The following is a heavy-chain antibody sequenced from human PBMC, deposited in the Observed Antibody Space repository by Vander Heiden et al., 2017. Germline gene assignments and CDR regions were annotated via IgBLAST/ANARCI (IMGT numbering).Heavy chain of an antibody. J-gene: IGHJ6*02. CDR2: IYYSGST. Sequence: QLQLQESGPGLVTPSETLSLTCTVSGGSISSSSYYWGWIRQPPGKGLEWIGSIYYSGSTYYNPSSKSRVTISVDTSKNQFSLKLSSVTAADTAVYYCARRPNWGPYYYYYYGMDVWGQGTTVTVSS. V-gene: IGHV4-39*01. CDR1: GGSISSSSYY. D-gene: IGHD7-27*01. CDR3: ARRPNWGPYYYYYYGMDV.